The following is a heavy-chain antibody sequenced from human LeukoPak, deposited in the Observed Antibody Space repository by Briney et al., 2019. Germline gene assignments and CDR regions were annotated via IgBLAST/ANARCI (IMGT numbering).Heavy chain of an antibody. J-gene: IGHJ4*02. D-gene: IGHD6-13*01. CDR2: IHYSDSA. V-gene: IGHV4-59*04. CDR3: ARRRAAAGPFDY. Sequence: SETLSLTCTVSGGSISSYYWAWIRQPPGKGLEYIGNIHYSDSALYNPSLQSRATILVDTSKNQFSLKLSSVTAADTAVYYCARRRAAAGPFDYWGQGTLVTVSS. CDR1: GGSISSYY.